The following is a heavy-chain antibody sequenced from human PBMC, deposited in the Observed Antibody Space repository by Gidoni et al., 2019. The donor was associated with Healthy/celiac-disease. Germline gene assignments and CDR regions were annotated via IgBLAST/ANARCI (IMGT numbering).Heavy chain of an antibody. CDR2: ISAYNGNT. CDR1: GYTFTSYV. V-gene: IGHV1-18*01. Sequence: QVQLVQSGAAVKKPGASVTVSCKASGYTFTSYVISWLRQATGQGLEWMGWISAYNGNTNDAQKLQGRVTMTTDTSTSTAYMELRSLRSDDTAVYYCARVGYDILTGYYHYFDYWGQGTLVTVSS. D-gene: IGHD3-9*01. CDR3: ARVGYDILTGYYHYFDY. J-gene: IGHJ4*02.